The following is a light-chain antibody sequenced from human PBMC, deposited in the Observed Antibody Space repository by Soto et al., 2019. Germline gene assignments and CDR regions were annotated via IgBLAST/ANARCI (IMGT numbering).Light chain of an antibody. CDR3: QQYGNSPYT. Sequence: EIVLTQSPGTLSLSPGERATLSCRASQSVSSSYLTWYQQKPGQAPRLLIYGTSSRATGIPDRFSGSGSGTDFTLTISRLEPEDFAVYYCQQYGNSPYTFGQGTQLESK. CDR2: GTS. V-gene: IGKV3-20*01. J-gene: IGKJ2*01. CDR1: QSVSSSY.